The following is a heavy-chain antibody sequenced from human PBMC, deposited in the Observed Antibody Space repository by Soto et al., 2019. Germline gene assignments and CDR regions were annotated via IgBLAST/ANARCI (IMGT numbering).Heavy chain of an antibody. D-gene: IGHD5-12*01. V-gene: IGHV4-39*01. CDR1: GGSISSSSYY. CDR2: IYYSGST. Sequence: QLQLQESGPGLVKPSETLSLTCTVSGGSISSSSYYWGWIRQPPGKGLEWIGSIYYSGSTYYNPSLKSRVTISVDTSKNQFSLKLSSVTAADTAVYYCARLFDWGGGYNVDAFDIWGQGTMVTVSS. CDR3: ARLFDWGGGYNVDAFDI. J-gene: IGHJ3*02.